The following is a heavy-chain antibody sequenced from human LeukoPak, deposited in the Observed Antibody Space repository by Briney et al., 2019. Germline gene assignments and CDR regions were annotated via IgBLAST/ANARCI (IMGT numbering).Heavy chain of an antibody. V-gene: IGHV3-7*01. CDR3: ARDYDSSPDY. Sequence: GGSLRLPCAGSGITLSSYWMSWIRQAPGKGLEWVGNIKQDGSEKYFVDSLRGRFTISRDNAKNSVFLQMNSLRAEDTAVYYCARDYDSSPDYWGQGTLVTVSS. J-gene: IGHJ4*02. CDR1: GITLSSYW. D-gene: IGHD3-22*01. CDR2: IKQDGSEK.